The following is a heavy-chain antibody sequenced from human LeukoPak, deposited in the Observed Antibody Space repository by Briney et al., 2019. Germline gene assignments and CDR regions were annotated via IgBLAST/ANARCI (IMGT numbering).Heavy chain of an antibody. D-gene: IGHD4-23*01. CDR3: AREANFGGNLNWFDP. CDR2: IIPMSDSR. V-gene: IGHV1-69*13. J-gene: IGHJ5*02. Sequence: ASVRVSCKASGGTFRTNGYTWVRQAPGQGLEWMGGIIPMSDSRSFAQKFQGRVTLTSDESGSTVYMELRNLTSEDTAIYYCAREANFGGNLNWFDPWGQGTLVTVSS. CDR1: GGTFRTNG.